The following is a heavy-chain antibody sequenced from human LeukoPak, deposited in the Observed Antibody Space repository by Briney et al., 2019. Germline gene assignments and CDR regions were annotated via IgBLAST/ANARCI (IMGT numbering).Heavy chain of an antibody. Sequence: PSETLSLTCTVSGGSISSHYWSWIRQPPGKGLEWIGYIYYSGSTNYNPSLKSRVTISVDTSKNQFSLKLSSVTAADTAVYYCARGGGYSYGLDYWGQGTLVTVSS. CDR3: ARGGGYSYGLDY. CDR1: GGSISSHY. D-gene: IGHD5-18*01. V-gene: IGHV4-59*11. CDR2: IYYSGST. J-gene: IGHJ4*02.